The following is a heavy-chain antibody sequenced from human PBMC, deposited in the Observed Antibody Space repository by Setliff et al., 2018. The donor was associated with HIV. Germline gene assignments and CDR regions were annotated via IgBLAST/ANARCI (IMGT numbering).Heavy chain of an antibody. CDR1: GGSISSRNFY. J-gene: IGHJ4*02. CDR3: ARRGMWSYETGGNPTATFDY. D-gene: IGHD2-8*02. V-gene: IGHV4-39*01. Sequence: SETLSLTCTVSGGSISSRNFYWGWIRQPPGKGLEWVASIYFSGTPYYNPSLKNRVTISVDTSKNQFSLKLSSVTAADAAVYYCARRGMWSYETGGNPTATFDYWGQGVLVTVSS. CDR2: IYFSGTP.